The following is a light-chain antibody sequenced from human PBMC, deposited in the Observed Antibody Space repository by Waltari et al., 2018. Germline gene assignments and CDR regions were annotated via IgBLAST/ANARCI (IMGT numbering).Light chain of an antibody. J-gene: IGKJ1*01. V-gene: IGKV2-28*01. CDR1: PSLLHSNGYNY. CDR3: MQALEIPWT. Sequence: DVVVTQYPLSLPVTPGEPASISCRSSPSLLHSNGYNYLDWYLLKPGQSPQLLIYLGSNRASGVPDRFSGSGSGTDFTLKISRVEAEDVGVYYCMQALEIPWTFGQGTKVEIK. CDR2: LGS.